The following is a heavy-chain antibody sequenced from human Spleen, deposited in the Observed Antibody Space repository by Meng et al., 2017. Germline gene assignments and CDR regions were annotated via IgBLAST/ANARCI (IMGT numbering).Heavy chain of an antibody. CDR2: ISNSGSTI. D-gene: IGHD5-18*01. J-gene: IGHJ4*02. CDR1: GFTFSDYY. Sequence: GESLKISCAASGFTFSDYYMSWIRQAPGKGLEWVSYISNSGSTIYYADSVKGRFTVFRDNAKNTVHLQMNSLRVEDTAVYYCARGDTAMLDYWGQGTLVTVSS. CDR3: ARGDTAMLDY. V-gene: IGHV3-11*04.